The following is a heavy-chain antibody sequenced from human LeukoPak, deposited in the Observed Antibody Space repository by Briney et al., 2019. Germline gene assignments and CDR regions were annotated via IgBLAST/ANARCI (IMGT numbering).Heavy chain of an antibody. CDR3: ASKIASWALDI. J-gene: IGHJ3*02. Sequence: ASVKVSCKASGYTLTNYAMNWVRQAPGQALEWMGWINTKTGNPTYAQGFTGRFVFSLDTSVSTAYLQISSLKAEDTAVYYCASKIASWALDIWGQGTMVTVSS. D-gene: IGHD2/OR15-2a*01. V-gene: IGHV7-4-1*02. CDR1: GYTLTNYA. CDR2: INTKTGNP.